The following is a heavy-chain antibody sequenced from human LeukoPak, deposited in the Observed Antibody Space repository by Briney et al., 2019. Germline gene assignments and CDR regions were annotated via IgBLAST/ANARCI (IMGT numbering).Heavy chain of an antibody. CDR3: ARVDPHPVDGMDV. D-gene: IGHD3-9*01. Sequence: SETLSLTCTVSGGSISSSSYYWGWIRQPPGKGLEWIGSIYYSGSTNYNPSLKSRVTISVDTSKNQFSLKLSSVTAADTAVYYCARVDPHPVDGMDVWGQGTTVTVSS. CDR2: IYYSGST. J-gene: IGHJ6*02. V-gene: IGHV4-39*07. CDR1: GGSISSSSYY.